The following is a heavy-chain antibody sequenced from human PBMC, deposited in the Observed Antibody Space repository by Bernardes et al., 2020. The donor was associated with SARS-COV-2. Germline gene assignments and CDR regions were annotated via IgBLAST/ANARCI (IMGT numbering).Heavy chain of an antibody. D-gene: IGHD4-17*01. CDR3: AGYGGNSY. CDR2: LYGVGTT. Sequence: GSLILSCVASGFTVSNNHVTWVRQAPGKGLECVSVLYGVGTTFYADSVRGRFTISRDTSKNTVYLQMSSLRADDTATYYCAGYGGNSYWGQGTQVNVSS. V-gene: IGHV3-53*01. CDR1: GFTVSNNH. J-gene: IGHJ4*02.